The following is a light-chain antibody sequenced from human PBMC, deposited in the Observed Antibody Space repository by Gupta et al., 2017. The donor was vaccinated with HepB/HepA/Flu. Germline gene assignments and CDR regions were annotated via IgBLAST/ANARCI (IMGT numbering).Light chain of an antibody. V-gene: IGKV3-11*01. CDR1: QSVSTS. J-gene: IGKJ4*01. CDR3: QQRTNWPLT. Sequence: EIVLTQSPATLSLSPGERATLSCRASQSVSTSLAWYQQKPGQAPRLLISDASDRATGIPARFSGSGSGTDFTLTISGLEPEDFAVYYCQQRTNWPLTFGGGTKVEIK. CDR2: DAS.